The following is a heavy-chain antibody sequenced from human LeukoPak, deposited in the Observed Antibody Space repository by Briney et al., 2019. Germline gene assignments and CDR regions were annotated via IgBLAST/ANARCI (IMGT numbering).Heavy chain of an antibody. J-gene: IGHJ5*02. CDR2: IYYSGST. V-gene: IGHV4-59*08. Sequence: KPSETLSLTCTVSGGSISSYYWSWIRQPPGKGLEWIGYIYYSGSTNYNPSLKSRVTISVDTSKNQFSLKLSSVTAADTAVYYCARMIVVPAGDNWFDPWGQGTLVTVSS. CDR1: GGSISSYY. D-gene: IGHD3-22*01. CDR3: ARMIVVPAGDNWFDP.